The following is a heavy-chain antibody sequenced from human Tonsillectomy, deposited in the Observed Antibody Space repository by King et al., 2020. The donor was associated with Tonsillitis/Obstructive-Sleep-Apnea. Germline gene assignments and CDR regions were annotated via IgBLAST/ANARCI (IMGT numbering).Heavy chain of an antibody. V-gene: IGHV3-30*04. CDR2: ISHDGHNI. CDR1: GFTFSAFA. D-gene: IGHD6-13*01. J-gene: IGHJ4*02. Sequence: QVQLVQSGGGMVQPGWSLGLSCAASGFTFSAFAMHWVRQAPGKGLEWVAVISHDGHNIYYADSVRGRFTISRDTSENILYLQMSSLTAEDTATYYCARGCTQQLVFGYYFFSSWGQGTPVTVSS. CDR3: ARGCTQQLVFGYYFFSS.